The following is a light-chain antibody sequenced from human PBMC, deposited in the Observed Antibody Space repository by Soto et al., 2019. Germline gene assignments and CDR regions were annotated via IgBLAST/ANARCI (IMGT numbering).Light chain of an antibody. Sequence: QPVLTQSPSASASLGASVKVTCTLSSGHSNYAIAWHQQQPEKGPRYLMKVNSDGSHSKGDGIPDRFSGSSSGAERYLTISSFQSEDEADYYCQTWDTGMVFGGGTQLTVL. V-gene: IGLV4-69*01. CDR2: VNSDGSH. J-gene: IGLJ2*01. CDR3: QTWDTGMV. CDR1: SGHSNYA.